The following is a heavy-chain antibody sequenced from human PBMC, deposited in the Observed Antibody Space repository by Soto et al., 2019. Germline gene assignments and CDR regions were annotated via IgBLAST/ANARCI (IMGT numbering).Heavy chain of an antibody. J-gene: IGHJ4*02. CDR2: IKQDGSEK. Sequence: HPGGSLRLSCAASGFTFSSYWMSWVRQAPGKGLEWVANIKQDGSEKYYVDSVKGRFTISRDNAKNSLYLQMNSLRAEDTAVYYCARADDYGVTYYFDYWGQGTLVTVS. CDR1: GFTFSSYW. D-gene: IGHD4-17*01. V-gene: IGHV3-7*03. CDR3: ARADDYGVTYYFDY.